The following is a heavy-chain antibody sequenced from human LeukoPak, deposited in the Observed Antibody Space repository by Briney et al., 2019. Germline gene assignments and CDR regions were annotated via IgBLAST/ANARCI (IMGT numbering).Heavy chain of an antibody. Sequence: PGGSLRLSCAASGFTFSSYSMNWVRQAPGKGLEWVSSISSSSSSIYYADSVKGRFTISRDNAKNSLYLQMNSLRAEDTAVYYCARDPSWGATTMYFQHWGQGTLVTVSS. CDR2: ISSSSSSI. D-gene: IGHD1-26*01. J-gene: IGHJ1*01. V-gene: IGHV3-21*01. CDR1: GFTFSSYS. CDR3: ARDPSWGATTMYFQH.